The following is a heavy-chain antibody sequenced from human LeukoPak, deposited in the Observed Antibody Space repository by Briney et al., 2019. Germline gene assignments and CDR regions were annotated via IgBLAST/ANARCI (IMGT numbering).Heavy chain of an antibody. CDR1: GGSISSYY. J-gene: IGHJ6*03. CDR2: IYYSGST. CDR3: ARSVDIVATVYYYYYYYMDV. Sequence: SETLSLTCTVSGGSISSYYWGWIRQPPGKGLEWIGSIYYSGSTYYNPSLKSRVTISVDTSKNQFSLKLSSVTAADTAVYYCARSVDIVATVYYYYYYYMDVWGKGTTVTVSS. V-gene: IGHV4-39*07. D-gene: IGHD5-12*01.